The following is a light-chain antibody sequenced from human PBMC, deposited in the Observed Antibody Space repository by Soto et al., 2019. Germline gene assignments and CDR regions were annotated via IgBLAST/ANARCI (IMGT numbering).Light chain of an antibody. J-gene: IGKJ1*01. V-gene: IGKV1-5*03. CDR3: QHYNSYSEA. CDR2: KAS. CDR1: QTISSW. Sequence: IQMTQSPSNLSGSVGDRVTTTCRASQTISSWLAWYQQKPGKAPKLLIYKASNLKSGVPSRFSGSGSGTEFTLTISSLQPDDFATYYCQHYNSYSEAFGQGTKVDI.